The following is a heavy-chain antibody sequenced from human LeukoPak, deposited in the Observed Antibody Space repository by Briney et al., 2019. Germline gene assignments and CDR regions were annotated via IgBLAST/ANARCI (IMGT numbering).Heavy chain of an antibody. CDR3: ARGSVLAAAGTGLDWFDP. CDR2: IIPIFGTA. CDR1: GGTFSSYA. Sequence: GASVKVSCKASGGTFSSYAISWVRQAPGQGLEWMGGIIPIFGTANYAQKFQGRVTITADESTSTAYMELSSLRSEGTAVYYCARGSVLAAAGTGLDWFDPWGQGTLVTVSS. D-gene: IGHD6-13*01. V-gene: IGHV1-69*13. J-gene: IGHJ5*02.